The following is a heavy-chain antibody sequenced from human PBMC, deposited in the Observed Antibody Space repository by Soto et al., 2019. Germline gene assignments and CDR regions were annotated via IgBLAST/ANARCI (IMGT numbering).Heavy chain of an antibody. J-gene: IGHJ5*02. CDR3: AHIPSYYQYDWFDP. Sequence: QITLKESGPTLVKPTQTLTLTCTFSGFSLTTRGVGVGWIRQPPGKALECLALIYWDDDKRYSPSLQSRLSITKDTSKNQVVLTMTNMDPVDTPTYYCAHIPSYYQYDWFDPWGQGTLVTVSS. CDR2: IYWDDDK. D-gene: IGHD3-10*01. V-gene: IGHV2-5*02. CDR1: GFSLTTRGVG.